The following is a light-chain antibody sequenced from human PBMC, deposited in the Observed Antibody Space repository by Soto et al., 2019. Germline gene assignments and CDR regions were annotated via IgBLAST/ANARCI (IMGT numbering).Light chain of an antibody. CDR2: DAS. Sequence: EIFVTQSPAILSVSPGESVTLSCRASQSVISNLAWYQQKLGQAPRLLIYDASNRATGIPARFSGSGSGTEFTLTISSLQPDDFATYYCQQYMSYSFGQGTKVDI. J-gene: IGKJ1*01. CDR3: QQYMSYS. V-gene: IGKV3D-15*01. CDR1: QSVISN.